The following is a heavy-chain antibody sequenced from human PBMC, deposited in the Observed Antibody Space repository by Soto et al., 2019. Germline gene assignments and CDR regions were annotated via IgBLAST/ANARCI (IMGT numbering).Heavy chain of an antibody. CDR2: ISGDGANT. Sequence: GGSLRLSCAASGFTFSDHAMHWVRQAPGKGLEYVSAISGDGANTFYASSVKGRFTISRDNSKDKLFLQMGSLRADDMAVYYCARVLGGYDFAYFDYWGQGTLVTVSS. CDR1: GFTFSDHA. D-gene: IGHD5-12*01. J-gene: IGHJ4*02. V-gene: IGHV3-64*01. CDR3: ARVLGGYDFAYFDY.